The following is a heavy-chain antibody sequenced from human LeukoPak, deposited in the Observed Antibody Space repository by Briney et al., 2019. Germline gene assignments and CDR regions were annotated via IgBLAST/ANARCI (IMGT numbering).Heavy chain of an antibody. V-gene: IGHV1-69*05. CDR1: GGTFSSYA. J-gene: IGHJ3*02. CDR3: ARADYGDYGFFDI. CDR2: IIPIFGTA. Sequence: SVKVSCKASGGTFSSYAISSVRQAPGQGLEWMGGIIPIFGTANYAQKFQGRVTITTDESTSTAYMELSSLRSEDTAVYYCARADYGDYGFFDIWGQGTMVTVSS. D-gene: IGHD4-17*01.